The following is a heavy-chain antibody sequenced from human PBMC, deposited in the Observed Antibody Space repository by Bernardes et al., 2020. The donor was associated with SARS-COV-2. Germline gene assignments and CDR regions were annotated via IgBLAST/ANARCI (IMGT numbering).Heavy chain of an antibody. D-gene: IGHD1-1*01. V-gene: IGHV3-48*01. CDR3: WNDGDD. Sequence: GSRRSSSAASGFTISGYSMNWVREAPGKGLEWISYISKNSDTIYYADSVTGRFTISRDNAKNSLYLQMSSLRAEDTAVYYCWNDGDDWGQGTLVTVSS. CDR1: GFTISGYS. J-gene: IGHJ4*02. CDR2: ISKNSDTI.